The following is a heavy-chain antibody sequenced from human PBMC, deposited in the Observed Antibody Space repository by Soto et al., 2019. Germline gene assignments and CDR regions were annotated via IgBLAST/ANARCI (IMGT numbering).Heavy chain of an antibody. CDR3: APTSSSSSYYYGMDV. J-gene: IGHJ6*02. CDR1: GFTFSSYA. CDR2: ISGSGGST. D-gene: IGHD6-6*01. V-gene: IGHV3-23*01. Sequence: GGSLRLSCAASGFTFSSYAMSWVRQAPGKGLEWVSAISGSGGSTYYADSVKGRFTISRDNSKNTLYLQMNSLRAEDTAVYYCAPTSSSSSYYYGMDVWGQGTTVTVSS.